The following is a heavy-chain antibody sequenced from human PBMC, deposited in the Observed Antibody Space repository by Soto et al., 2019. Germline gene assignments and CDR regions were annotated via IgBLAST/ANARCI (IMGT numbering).Heavy chain of an antibody. CDR2: ISGYNGDT. CDR1: GYTFTRYG. Sequence: GASVKVSCKASGYTFTRYGISWVRQAPGQGLEWMGWISGYNGDTKYAQKFQGRVTMTVDTSTTTAYMELRSLTSDDRAVYYCARDRYSYYDFWSGSLPYYYYGMDVWGQGTTVTVSS. CDR3: ARDRYSYYDFWSGSLPYYYYGMDV. J-gene: IGHJ6*02. V-gene: IGHV1-18*01. D-gene: IGHD3-3*01.